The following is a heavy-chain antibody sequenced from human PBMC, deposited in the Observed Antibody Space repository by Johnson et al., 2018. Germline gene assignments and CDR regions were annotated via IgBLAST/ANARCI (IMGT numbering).Heavy chain of an antibody. J-gene: IGHJ6*03. CDR2: IYSGGST. V-gene: IGHV3-66*02. D-gene: IGHD2-8*02. CDR1: GFTVSSNY. Sequence: VQLVQSGGGLVQPGGSLRLSCAASGFTVSSNYMSWVRQAPGKGLEWVSVIYSGGSTYYADSVKGRFTISRDNSKNTLYLKMKSLRAEDTAVYYCARERGHLVGYYYYYYMDVWGKGTTVTVSS. CDR3: ARERGHLVGYYYYYYMDV.